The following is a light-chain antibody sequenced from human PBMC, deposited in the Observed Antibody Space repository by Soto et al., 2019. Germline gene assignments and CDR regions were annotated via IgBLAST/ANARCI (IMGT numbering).Light chain of an antibody. V-gene: IGLV2-8*01. CDR1: SSDVGGYNY. CDR2: EVT. Sequence: QSVLTQPPSASGSPGQSVTISCTGTSSDVGGYNYVSWYQQHPGKAPKLMSYEVTKRPSGVPDRFSGSKSGNTASLTVSGLQAEDEGDFYCSSYAGSNNFVVFGGGTKLTVL. CDR3: SSYAGSNNFVV. J-gene: IGLJ2*01.